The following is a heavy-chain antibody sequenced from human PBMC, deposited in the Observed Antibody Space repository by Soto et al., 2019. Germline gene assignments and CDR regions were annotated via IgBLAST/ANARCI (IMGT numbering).Heavy chain of an antibody. CDR2: MNPYTGET. J-gene: IGHJ4*02. CDR3: VRQAGGASTPGDDY. CDR1: GYTFDAFD. Sequence: GASVKVSCKASGYTFDAFDIHWARQATGQGLELMGWMNPYTGETAYTQTFRGRVSMTRDTSVSTAYMELTSLTSEDSAIYFCVRQAGGASTPGDDYWGQGTLVTVSS. V-gene: IGHV1-8*01. D-gene: IGHD2-15*01.